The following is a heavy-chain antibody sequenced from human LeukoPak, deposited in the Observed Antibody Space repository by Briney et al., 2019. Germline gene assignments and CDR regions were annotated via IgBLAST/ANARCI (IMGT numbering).Heavy chain of an antibody. V-gene: IGHV3-9*01. CDR3: AKESYYYDSSDYSFDY. Sequence: GGSLRLSCAASGFTFDDYAMHWVRQAPGKGLEWVSGISWNSGSIGYADSVKGRFTISRDNAKNSLYLQMNSLRAEDTALYYCAKESYYYDSSDYSFDYWGQGTLVTVSS. D-gene: IGHD3-22*01. CDR2: ISWNSGSI. CDR1: GFTFDDYA. J-gene: IGHJ4*02.